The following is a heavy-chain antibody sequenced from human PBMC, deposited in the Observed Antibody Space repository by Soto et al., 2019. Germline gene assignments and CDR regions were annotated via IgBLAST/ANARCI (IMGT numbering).Heavy chain of an antibody. CDR1: GFTFSSYG. CDR2: IWYDGSNK. J-gene: IGHJ3*02. V-gene: IGHV3-33*01. D-gene: IGHD5-12*01. CDR3: ARDASGYVLNDAFDI. Sequence: PGGSLRLSCAASGFTFSSYGMHWVRQAPGKGLEWVAVIWYDGSNKYYADSVKGRFTISRDNSKNTLYLQMNSLRAEDTAVYYCARDASGYVLNDAFDIWGQGTMVTVSS.